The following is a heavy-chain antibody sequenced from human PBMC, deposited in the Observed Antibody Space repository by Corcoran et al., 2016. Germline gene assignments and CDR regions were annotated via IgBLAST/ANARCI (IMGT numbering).Heavy chain of an antibody. CDR1: GYTFTGYY. D-gene: IGHD5-18*01. J-gene: IGHJ5*02. CDR3: ARGRENTAFVGWFDP. Sequence: QVQLVQSGAEVKKPGASVKVSCKASGYTFTGYYIHWVRQAPGQGLVWMGWINTNSGGTNYAQNFQGRVTVTRDPSITTAYMELSSLRFDDTAVYYCARGRENTAFVGWFDPWGQGTLITVSS. V-gene: IGHV1-2*02. CDR2: INTNSGGT.